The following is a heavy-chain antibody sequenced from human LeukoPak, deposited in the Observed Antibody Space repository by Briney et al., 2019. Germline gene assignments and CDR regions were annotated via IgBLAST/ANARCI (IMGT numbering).Heavy chain of an antibody. V-gene: IGHV1-2*02. CDR3: ATYSSAYYSGFDY. CDR1: GYTFTDYY. Sequence: GASVKVSCKASGYTFTDYYIHWLRQAPGQGLERMGWINPNSGGTNYAQRFQGRVTMTRDTAISTAYMELIRLISDDTAVYYCATYSSAYYSGFDYWGQGTLVTVSS. J-gene: IGHJ4*02. D-gene: IGHD3-22*01. CDR2: INPNSGGT.